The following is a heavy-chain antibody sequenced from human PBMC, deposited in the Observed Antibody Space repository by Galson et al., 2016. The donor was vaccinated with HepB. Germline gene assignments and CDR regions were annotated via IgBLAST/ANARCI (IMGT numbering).Heavy chain of an antibody. CDR2: ISTKNGNP. CDR1: GYTISDYG. D-gene: IGHD3-10*01. CDR3: ARESVGYYGSGSYCDH. J-gene: IGHJ5*02. V-gene: IGHV1-18*01. Sequence: SCKASGYTISDYGLSWVRQTPGQGLEWMGWISTKNGNPIYARKFQGRITMTTDTPRTTAYMESRSLKSDDTAVYYCARESVGYYGSGSYCDHWGQGTLVTVSS.